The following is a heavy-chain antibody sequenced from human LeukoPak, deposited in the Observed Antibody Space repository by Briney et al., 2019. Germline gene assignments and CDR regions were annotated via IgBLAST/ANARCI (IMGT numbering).Heavy chain of an antibody. Sequence: GGSLRLSCAASGFTFSSYGMHWVRQAPGKGLEWVAVISYDGSNKYYADSVKGRFTISRDNSKNTLYLQMNGLRAEDTAVYYCAKDSGYGSGWYLNYWGQGTLVTVSS. CDR1: GFTFSSYG. V-gene: IGHV3-30*18. D-gene: IGHD6-19*01. CDR3: AKDSGYGSGWYLNY. CDR2: ISYDGSNK. J-gene: IGHJ4*02.